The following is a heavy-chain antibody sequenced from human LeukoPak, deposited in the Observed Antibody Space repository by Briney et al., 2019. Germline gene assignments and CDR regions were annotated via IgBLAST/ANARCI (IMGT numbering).Heavy chain of an antibody. CDR3: AREVSYYYDSSGYYGLDY. D-gene: IGHD3-22*01. Sequence: GASVKVSCTASGYTFTGYYMHWVRQAPGQGLEWMGRINPNSGGTNYAQKFQGRVTMTRDTSISTAYMELSRLRSDDTAVYYCAREVSYYYDSSGYYGLDYWGQGTLVTVSS. CDR2: INPNSGGT. V-gene: IGHV1-2*06. CDR1: GYTFTGYY. J-gene: IGHJ4*02.